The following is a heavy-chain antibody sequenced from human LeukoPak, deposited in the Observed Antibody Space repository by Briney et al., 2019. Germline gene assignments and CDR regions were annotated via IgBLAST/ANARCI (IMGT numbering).Heavy chain of an antibody. CDR2: ISGSGGST. CDR1: GFTFSSYA. CDR3: ARDFGGYVAYFDY. Sequence: GVSLRLSCAASGFTFSSYAMSWVRQAPGEGLEWVSAISGSGGSTHYADSVKGRFTISRDNSKNTLYLQMNSLRAEDTAVYYCARDFGGYVAYFDYWGQGTLVTVSS. V-gene: IGHV3-23*01. J-gene: IGHJ4*02. D-gene: IGHD5-12*01.